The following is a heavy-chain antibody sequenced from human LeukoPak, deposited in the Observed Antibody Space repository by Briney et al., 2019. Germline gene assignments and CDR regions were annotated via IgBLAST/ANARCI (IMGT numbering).Heavy chain of an antibody. V-gene: IGHV1-58*02. CDR1: GFTFTSSA. D-gene: IGHD6-13*01. CDR3: ARAQFSQSGSSWGYYFDY. J-gene: IGHJ4*02. Sequence: SVKISCKASGFTFTSSAMQWVRQARGQRLEWIGWIVVGSENTNYAQKFQERVTITRDMSTSTAYMELRSLRSDDTAVYYCARAQFSQSGSSWGYYFDYWGQGTLVTVSS. CDR2: IVVGSENT.